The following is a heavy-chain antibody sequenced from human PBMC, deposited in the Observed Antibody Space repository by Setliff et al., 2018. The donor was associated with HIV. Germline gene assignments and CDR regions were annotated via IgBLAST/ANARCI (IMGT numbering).Heavy chain of an antibody. Sequence: GGSLRLSCAAAGFTFSRSGMHWVRQAPGKGLEWVAVISYDGNTEHYADSMEGRVTVSRDNAKNTLYLQMDSLRGEDTAVYYCARGYYGSDLQNAMDVWGQGTTVTVSS. D-gene: IGHD3-10*01. J-gene: IGHJ6*02. CDR3: ARGYYGSDLQNAMDV. V-gene: IGHV3-30*03. CDR1: GFTFSRSG. CDR2: ISYDGNTE.